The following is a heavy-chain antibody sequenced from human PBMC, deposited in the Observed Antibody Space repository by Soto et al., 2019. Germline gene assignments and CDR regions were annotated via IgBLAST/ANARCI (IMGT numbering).Heavy chain of an antibody. J-gene: IGHJ4*02. Sequence: ASVKVSCKASGYTFTSYAMHWVRQAPGQRLEWMGWINAGNGNTNYAQKLQGRVTMTTDTSTSTAYMELRSLRSDDTAVYYCARGYDFWSGHIYYFDYWGQGTQVTVSS. D-gene: IGHD3-3*01. CDR3: ARGYDFWSGHIYYFDY. V-gene: IGHV1-3*01. CDR1: GYTFTSYA. CDR2: INAGNGNT.